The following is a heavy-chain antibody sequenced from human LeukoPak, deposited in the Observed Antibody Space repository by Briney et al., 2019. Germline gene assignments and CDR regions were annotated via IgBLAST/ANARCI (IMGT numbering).Heavy chain of an antibody. CDR3: AKHPYSSSRRARFQD. D-gene: IGHD6-6*01. CDR1: GLTFSSYA. J-gene: IGHJ1*01. V-gene: IGHV3-23*01. CDR2: ISDSGGST. Sequence: PGGSLRLSCAASGLTFSSYAMSWVRQAPGKGLEWVSTISDSGGSTYYADSVKGRFTISRDNSKNTLYLQMNSLRAEDTAVYYCAKHPYSSSRRARFQDWGQGSLVTVSS.